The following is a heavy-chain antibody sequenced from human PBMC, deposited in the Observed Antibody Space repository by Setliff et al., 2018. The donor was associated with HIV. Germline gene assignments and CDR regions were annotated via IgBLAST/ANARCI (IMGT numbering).Heavy chain of an antibody. CDR1: GGSFSNYY. D-gene: IGHD5-12*01. Sequence: SETLSLTCAVYGGSFSNYYWSWIRQPPGEGLEWIGEINHSGSTNYNPSLKSRVTISVDPSKNQFSLKLSSVTAADTAMYYFARGRVDIVVTDYLDVWGKGTTVTVSS. CDR2: INHSGST. V-gene: IGHV4-34*01. J-gene: IGHJ6*03. CDR3: ARGRVDIVVTDYLDV.